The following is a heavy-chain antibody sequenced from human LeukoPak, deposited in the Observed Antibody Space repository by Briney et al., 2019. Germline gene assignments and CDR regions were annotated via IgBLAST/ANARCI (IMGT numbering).Heavy chain of an antibody. Sequence: PSETLSLTCAVSGYSISSGYYWGWIRQPPGKGLEWIGSIYHSGCTYYNPSLKSRVTISVDTSKNQFSLKLSSVTAADTAVYYCTQGMDVWGKGTTVTVSS. CDR3: TQGMDV. V-gene: IGHV4-38-2*01. CDR1: GYSISSGYY. J-gene: IGHJ6*04. CDR2: IYHSGCT.